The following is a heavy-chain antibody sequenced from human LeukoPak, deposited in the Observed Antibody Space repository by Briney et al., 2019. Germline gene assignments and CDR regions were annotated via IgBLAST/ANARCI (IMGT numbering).Heavy chain of an antibody. CDR3: AKDITGYAPL. CDR2: VSVDGDTK. J-gene: IGHJ4*02. CDR1: GFTFDDFP. D-gene: IGHD2-2*01. V-gene: IGHV3-43*01. Sequence: GGPLRLSCAASGFTFDDFPMHWVRQQPGKGLEWVSLVSVDGDTKYYADSVRGRFTISRDNSKDSLYLQMNSLRIEDTAFYYCAKDITGYAPLWGQGTLVTVSS.